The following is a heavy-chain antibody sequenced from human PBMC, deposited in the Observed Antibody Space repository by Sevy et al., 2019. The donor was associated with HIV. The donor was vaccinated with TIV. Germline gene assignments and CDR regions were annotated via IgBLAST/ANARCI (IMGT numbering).Heavy chain of an antibody. CDR1: GFTFSSYG. CDR3: AKDAYSFNVNYDSFDV. J-gene: IGHJ3*01. CDR2: IWYDGSNK. Sequence: GGSLRLSCAASGFTFSSYGMHWVRQAPGKGLEWVAVIWYDGSNKYYADSVKGRVTISRDNSKNTLYLQMNSLRVEDTAVYFCAKDAYSFNVNYDSFDVWGQGTMVTVSS. V-gene: IGHV3-33*06. D-gene: IGHD4-4*01.